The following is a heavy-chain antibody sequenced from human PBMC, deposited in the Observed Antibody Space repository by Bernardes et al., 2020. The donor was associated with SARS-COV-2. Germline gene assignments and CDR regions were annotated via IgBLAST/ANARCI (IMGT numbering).Heavy chain of an antibody. CDR1: GFTFSGYG. CDR3: ARDPNMGYFDY. V-gene: IGHV3-33*01. CDR2: IWYDGSNK. D-gene: IGHD1-26*01. J-gene: IGHJ4*02. Sequence: GGSLRLSCTASGFTFSGYGMHWVRQAPGKGLEWVTIIWYDGSNKYYADSVKGRFTISRDNSRNTLYLQMNSLRAEDTAVYYCARDPNMGYFDYWGQGTLVTVSS.